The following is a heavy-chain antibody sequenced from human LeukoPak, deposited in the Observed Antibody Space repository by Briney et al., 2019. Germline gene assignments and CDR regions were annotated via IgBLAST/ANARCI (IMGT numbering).Heavy chain of an antibody. D-gene: IGHD3-16*02. Sequence: QPGGSLRLSCAASGFTFSSYEMNWVRQAPGKGLDCVSNIGSRGSTMYYADSVKGRFTISRDNAKNSLYLQMNSLRAEDTAVYYCAKSSDYVWGSYRSYYLDYWGQGTLVTVSS. CDR1: GFTFSSYE. CDR3: AKSSDYVWGSYRSYYLDY. J-gene: IGHJ4*02. V-gene: IGHV3-48*03. CDR2: IGSRGSTM.